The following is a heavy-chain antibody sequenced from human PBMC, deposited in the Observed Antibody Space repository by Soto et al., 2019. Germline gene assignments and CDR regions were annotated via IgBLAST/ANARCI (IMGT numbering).Heavy chain of an antibody. J-gene: IGHJ5*02. Sequence: GASVKVSCKASGGTFSSYAISCVRQAPGQGLEWMGGIIPIFGTTNYAQKFQGRVTITADESTSTAYMELSSLRSEDSAVYYCARGRDYYDSSGYYNWLDAWGQVTPVTVSS. V-gene: IGHV1-69*13. D-gene: IGHD3-22*01. CDR1: GGTFSSYA. CDR2: IIPIFGTT. CDR3: ARGRDYYDSSGYYNWLDA.